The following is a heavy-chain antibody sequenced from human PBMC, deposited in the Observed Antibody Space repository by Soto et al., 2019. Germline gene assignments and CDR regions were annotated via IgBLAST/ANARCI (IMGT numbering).Heavy chain of an antibody. CDR1: GYTFADSG. D-gene: IGHD2-2*01. V-gene: IGHV1-18*01. CDR2: SSAYNGDT. CDR3: ARLRAAAFVPFDF. J-gene: IGHJ4*02. Sequence: QVQLVQSGGEVKKPGASVKVSCKASGYTFADSGISWVRQAPGQGLEWLGWSSAYNGDTEYAQKFQGRVTMTTDTSTSTAYMELRSLTSDDTAVYYCARLRAAAFVPFDFWGQGTLVTVSS.